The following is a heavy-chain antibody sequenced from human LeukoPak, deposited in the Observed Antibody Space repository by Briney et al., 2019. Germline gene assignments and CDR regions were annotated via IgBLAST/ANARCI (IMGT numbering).Heavy chain of an antibody. CDR3: AKLWRGSYPRYFDY. CDR1: GFTFRSYA. D-gene: IGHD1-26*01. J-gene: IGHJ4*02. V-gene: IGHV3-23*01. CDR2: VTDSGGTT. Sequence: GGSLRLSCEASGFTFRSYAMSWVRQAPGKGLEWVSVVTDSGGTTLYADSVKGRFTISRDNSKNTLYLQMNSLSAEDSAIYYCAKLWRGSYPRYFDYWGQGALVTVSS.